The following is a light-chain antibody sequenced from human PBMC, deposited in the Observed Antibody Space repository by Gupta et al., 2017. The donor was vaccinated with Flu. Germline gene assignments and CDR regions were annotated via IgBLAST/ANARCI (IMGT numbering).Light chain of an antibody. CDR1: QSVRSY. CDR2: DAS. J-gene: IGKJ1*01. Sequence: EILLTQSPATLSLSPGERATLSCRASQSVRSYLAWYQQKPGQAPRLLIYDASNRDTGIPAKFSGSGSGKDLTLTISSREPEDFAVYYCQQRSNWPWGTFGQGTKVEIK. CDR3: QQRSNWPWGT. V-gene: IGKV3-11*01.